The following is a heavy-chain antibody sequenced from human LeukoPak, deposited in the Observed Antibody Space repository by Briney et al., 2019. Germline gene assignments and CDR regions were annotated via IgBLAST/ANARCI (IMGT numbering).Heavy chain of an antibody. V-gene: IGHV1-24*01. CDR2: FDPEDGET. CDR3: ATDLARDSSSWYNQWNY. J-gene: IGHJ4*02. D-gene: IGHD6-13*01. Sequence: ASVKVSCKVSGYTLTELSMHWVRQAPGKGLEWMGGFDPEDGETIYAQKFQGRVTITEDTSTDTAYMELSSLRSEDTAVYYCATDLARDSSSWYNQWNYWGQGTLVTVSS. CDR1: GYTLTELS.